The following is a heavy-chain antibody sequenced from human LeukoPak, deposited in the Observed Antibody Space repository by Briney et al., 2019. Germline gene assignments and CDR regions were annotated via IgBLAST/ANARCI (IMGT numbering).Heavy chain of an antibody. J-gene: IGHJ4*02. CDR1: GFTFDDYA. Sequence: GGSLRLSCAASGFTFDDYAMHWVRQTPGKGLEWVSGITWNSGSIVYADSVKGRFTISRDNSKNSLYLQMSSLRVEDTALYYCTKDDSGYTSSWSIDYWGQGTLVTVSS. CDR3: TKDDSGYTSSWSIDY. D-gene: IGHD6-13*01. CDR2: ITWNSGSI. V-gene: IGHV3-9*01.